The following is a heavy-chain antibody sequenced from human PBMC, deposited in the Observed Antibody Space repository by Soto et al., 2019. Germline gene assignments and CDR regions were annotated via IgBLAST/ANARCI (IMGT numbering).Heavy chain of an antibody. V-gene: IGHV3-74*01. CDR3: ARAYCSAGSCYSVFDY. CDR1: GFTFSSYW. J-gene: IGHJ4*02. D-gene: IGHD2-15*01. Sequence: GGSLRLSCAASGFTFSSYWMHWVRQVPGKGLVWVSRINSDGSSTTYADSVKGRFTISRDNAKNTLYLQMNSLRAEDTAVYFCARAYCSAGSCYSVFDYWGQGTLVTVSS. CDR2: INSDGSST.